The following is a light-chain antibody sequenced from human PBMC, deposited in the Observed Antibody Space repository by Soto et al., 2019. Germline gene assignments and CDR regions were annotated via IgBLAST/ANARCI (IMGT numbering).Light chain of an antibody. CDR1: QRVSARY. J-gene: IGKJ1*01. CDR2: GAS. Sequence: IVLTQSPGTLSLSPGDRATLSCRASQRVSARYLAWYHQRPGQAPRLLIFGASDRATGIPDRFSGSGSGTDFTLTIDRMEPEDFALYYCQQYSDSPPTFGQGTKVAIK. V-gene: IGKV3-20*01. CDR3: QQYSDSPPT.